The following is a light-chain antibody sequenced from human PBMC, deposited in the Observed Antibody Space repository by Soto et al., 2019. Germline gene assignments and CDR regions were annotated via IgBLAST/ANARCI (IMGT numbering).Light chain of an antibody. J-gene: IGLJ1*01. CDR1: SSDVGGYTY. Sequence: QSALTQPASVSGSPGQAITISCTGTSSDVGGYTYVSWYQQYPGKAPKFMIYDVSNRPSGISNRFSGSKSGNTASLTISGLQAEDEADYYCSSYTSSSTLYVFGTGTKVTVL. CDR2: DVS. V-gene: IGLV2-14*01. CDR3: SSYTSSSTLYV.